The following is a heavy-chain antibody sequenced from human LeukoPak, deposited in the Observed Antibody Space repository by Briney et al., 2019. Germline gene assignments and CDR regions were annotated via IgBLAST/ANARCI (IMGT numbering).Heavy chain of an antibody. CDR2: INHSGST. CDR1: GGSFSGYY. Sequence: PSETLSLTCAVYGGSFSGYYWSWIRQPPGKGLEWIGEINHSGSTNYNPSLKSRVTISVDTSKNQFSLKLSFVTAADTAVYYCARAFNLVFRGQYYDILTRSGGMDVWGQGTTVTVSS. D-gene: IGHD3-9*01. CDR3: ARAFNLVFRGQYYDILTRSGGMDV. V-gene: IGHV4-34*01. J-gene: IGHJ6*02.